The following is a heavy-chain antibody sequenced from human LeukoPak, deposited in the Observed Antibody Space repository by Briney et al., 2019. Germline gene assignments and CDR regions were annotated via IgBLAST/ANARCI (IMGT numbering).Heavy chain of an antibody. D-gene: IGHD6-19*01. J-gene: IGHJ4*02. Sequence: PGGSLRLSCAASGFTFSSYWMHWVRQAPGKGLVWVSRINDDGSSTSYADSVKGRFTISRDNAKNTLCLQMNNLRAEDTAVYYCARGGYDSGDWGQGTLVTVSS. CDR2: INDDGSST. CDR3: ARGGYDSGD. CDR1: GFTFSSYW. V-gene: IGHV3-74*01.